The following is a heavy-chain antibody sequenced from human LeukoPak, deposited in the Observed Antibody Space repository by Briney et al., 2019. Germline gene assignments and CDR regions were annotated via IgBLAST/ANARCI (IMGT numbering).Heavy chain of an antibody. D-gene: IGHD5-12*01. Sequence: GGSLRLSCAASGFTFSDCNMRWIRQAPGKGLEWVSSISRSGSTKYYADSVKGRFTISRDDSKNTLYLQMGSLRAEDMAVYYCARDSVVATITFMFDPWGQGTLVTVSS. CDR3: ARDSVVATITFMFDP. V-gene: IGHV3-11*04. J-gene: IGHJ5*02. CDR1: GFTFSDCN. CDR2: ISRSGSTK.